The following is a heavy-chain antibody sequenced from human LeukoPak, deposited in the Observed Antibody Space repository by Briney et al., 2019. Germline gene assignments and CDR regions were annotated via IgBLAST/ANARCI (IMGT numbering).Heavy chain of an antibody. CDR3: AKDLGSGSYAADY. J-gene: IGHJ4*02. CDR2: IQYDGRDK. V-gene: IGHV3-30*02. D-gene: IGHD1-26*01. Sequence: GGSLRLSRAASGFTFRSFGMHWVRQAPGKGLEWVAFIQYDGRDKFYADSVKGRFTISRDNSKNTLYLQTNSLRAEDTALYYCAKDLGSGSYAADYWGQGTLVTVSS. CDR1: GFTFRSFG.